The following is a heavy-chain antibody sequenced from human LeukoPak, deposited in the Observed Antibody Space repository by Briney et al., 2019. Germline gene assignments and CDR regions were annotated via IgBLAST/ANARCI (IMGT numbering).Heavy chain of an antibody. V-gene: IGHV3-20*04. CDR2: INWNGGIT. J-gene: IGHJ4*02. Sequence: GGSLRLSCAASGFTFDDYGMSWVRQAPGKGLEWVSGINWNGGITAYADSVKGRFTISRDNAKNSLYLQMNSLTAEDTAVYYCARHHSKDSSGWYYFDYWGQGTLVTVSS. CDR1: GFTFDDYG. D-gene: IGHD6-19*01. CDR3: ARHHSKDSSGWYYFDY.